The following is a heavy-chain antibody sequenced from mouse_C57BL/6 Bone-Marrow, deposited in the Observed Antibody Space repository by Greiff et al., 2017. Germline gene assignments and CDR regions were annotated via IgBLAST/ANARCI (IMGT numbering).Heavy chain of an antibody. J-gene: IGHJ4*01. Sequence: VQLQQSGGGLVKPGGSLKLSCAASGFTFSSYAMSWVRQTPEKRLEWVATISDGGSYTSYPDNVKGRFTISRDNAKNNLYLQMSHLKSEDTAMYYCARGYDYAEDYAMDYWGQGTSVTVSS. CDR2: ISDGGSYT. CDR3: ARGYDYAEDYAMDY. CDR1: GFTFSSYA. V-gene: IGHV5-4*01. D-gene: IGHD2-4*01.